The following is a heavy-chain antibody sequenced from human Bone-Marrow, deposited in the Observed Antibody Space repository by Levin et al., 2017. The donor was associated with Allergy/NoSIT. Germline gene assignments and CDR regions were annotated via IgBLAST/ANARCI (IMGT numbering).Heavy chain of an antibody. D-gene: IGHD2-2*01. V-gene: IGHV4-59*01. CDR3: ARMDSTTWLHFDH. CDR1: GVSINTYY. Sequence: SETLSLTCTVSGVSINTYYWSWIRQPPGKGLEWIGYVSYSGSSDYSPSLRSRVPISLDTSKTQFSLKLSSVTAADTAVDYCARMDSTTWLHFDHWGRGTLVTVSS. CDR2: VSYSGSS. J-gene: IGHJ4*02.